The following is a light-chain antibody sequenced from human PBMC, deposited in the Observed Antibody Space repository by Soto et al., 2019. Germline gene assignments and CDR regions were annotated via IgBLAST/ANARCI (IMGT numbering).Light chain of an antibody. CDR3: QQSYSSPQMYT. CDR2: AAS. J-gene: IGKJ2*01. Sequence: DIQMTQSPSSLSASVGDRVNITCRASQTISSSLNWYQQKPGKAPDLLIYAASNLQSGVPSRFSGSGSGSDFTLTISSLQPEDFATYYCQQSYSSPQMYTFGQGTRLEIK. CDR1: QTISSS. V-gene: IGKV1-39*01.